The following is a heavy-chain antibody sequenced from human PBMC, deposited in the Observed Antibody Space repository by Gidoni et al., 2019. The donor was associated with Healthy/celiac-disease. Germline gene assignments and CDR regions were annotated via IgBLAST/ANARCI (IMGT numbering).Heavy chain of an antibody. J-gene: IGHJ4*02. CDR3: ARGEGSSWYYFDY. CDR1: GYTFTSYA. Sequence: QVQLVQSGAEVKKPGASVKVSCKASGYTFTSYAMHWVRQAPGQRLEWMGWSNAGNGNTKYSQKFQGRVTITRDTSASTAYMELSSLRSEDTAVYYCARGEGSSWYYFDYWGQGTLVTVSS. D-gene: IGHD6-13*01. CDR2: SNAGNGNT. V-gene: IGHV1-3*01.